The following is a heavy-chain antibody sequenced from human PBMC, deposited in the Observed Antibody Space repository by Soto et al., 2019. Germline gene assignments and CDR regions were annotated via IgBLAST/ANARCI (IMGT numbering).Heavy chain of an antibody. V-gene: IGHV6-1*01. CDR3: AREGAIAVARNYGMDG. J-gene: IGHJ6*02. Sequence: PLQTLSLTCAISGDRVSSNSAAWNWIRQSPSRGLEWLGRTYYRSKWYNDYAVSVISRITFKPDTSKNQFSLQLNSVTPEDTAVYYCAREGAIAVARNYGMDGWGQGTTVTVSS. CDR2: TYYRSKWYN. D-gene: IGHD6-19*01. CDR1: GDRVSSNSAA.